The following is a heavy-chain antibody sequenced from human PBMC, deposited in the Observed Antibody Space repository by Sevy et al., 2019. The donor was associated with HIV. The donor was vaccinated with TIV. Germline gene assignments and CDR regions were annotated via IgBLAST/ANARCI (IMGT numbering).Heavy chain of an antibody. D-gene: IGHD1-1*01. CDR1: GYTFTDYW. J-gene: IGHJ6*02. V-gene: IGHV5-51*01. Sequence: GESLKISCKGSGYTFTDYWIVWVRQMPGKGLEWMGIIYPVDSDTTYSPSLQGQVTISADKSISTTYLQWSSLKASDTAMYYCARGARGTLPSYYYYGMDVWGLGTTVTVSS. CDR3: ARGARGTLPSYYYYGMDV. CDR2: IYPVDSDT.